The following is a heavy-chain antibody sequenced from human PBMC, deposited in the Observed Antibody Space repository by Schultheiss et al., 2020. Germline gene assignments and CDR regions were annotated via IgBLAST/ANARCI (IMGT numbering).Heavy chain of an antibody. J-gene: IGHJ6*02. CDR2: ISSSSSYI. CDR1: GFTFSSYS. V-gene: IGHV3-21*01. D-gene: IGHD3-10*01. CDR3: ARPDYSGLGFHYGMYV. Sequence: GGSLRLSCAASGFTFSSYSMNWVRQAPGKGLEWVSSISSSSSYIYYADSVKGRFTISRDNAKNSLYLQMNSLRAEDTAVYYCARPDYSGLGFHYGMYVWGQGTTVNGYS.